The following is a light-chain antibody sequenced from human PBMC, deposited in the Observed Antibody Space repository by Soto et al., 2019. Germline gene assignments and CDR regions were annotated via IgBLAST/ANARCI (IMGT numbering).Light chain of an antibody. Sequence: CVPAPPSSMSAAPGQKFTTSCDANSSNIGGNSVSWYQQLPGTAAKLLIYDDDKRPSGIPDRFSGSRSGTSATLGITGFHTGDEADYYCGSWDSSLSAYVFGSGSK. J-gene: IGLJ1*01. CDR1: SSNIGGNS. CDR3: GSWDSSLSAYV. CDR2: DDD. V-gene: IGLV1-51*01.